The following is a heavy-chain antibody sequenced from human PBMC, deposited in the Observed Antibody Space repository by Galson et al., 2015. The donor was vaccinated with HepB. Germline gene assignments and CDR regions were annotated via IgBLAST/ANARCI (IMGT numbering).Heavy chain of an antibody. CDR1: GFTFSSYA. V-gene: IGHV3-30-3*01. J-gene: IGHJ6*02. CDR2: ISYDGGKK. CDR3: ARDAFCGSVCPPGVYYYSYGMDV. Sequence: SLRLSCASSGFTFSSYAIHWVRQAPGKGLEWVALISYDGGKKYYADSVKGRFTISRDNSKNTLYLQMNSLRVEDTAVYYCARDAFCGSVCPPGVYYYSYGMDVWGHGATVTVSS. D-gene: IGHD2-21*02.